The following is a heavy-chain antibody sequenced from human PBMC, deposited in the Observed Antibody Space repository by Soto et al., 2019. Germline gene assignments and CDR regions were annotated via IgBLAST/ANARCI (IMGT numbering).Heavy chain of an antibody. CDR3: ARDRGSGYFDY. D-gene: IGHD3-10*01. Sequence: SETLSLTCVASDYTISTGFYWGWIRQPPGKGLEWIGTIYHTGSTSYNPSLKSRVTISIDTSKNQLSLELTSVTAADTAVYYCARDRGSGYFDYWGQGTLVTVSS. CDR2: IYHTGST. CDR1: DYTISTGFY. J-gene: IGHJ4*02. V-gene: IGHV4-38-2*02.